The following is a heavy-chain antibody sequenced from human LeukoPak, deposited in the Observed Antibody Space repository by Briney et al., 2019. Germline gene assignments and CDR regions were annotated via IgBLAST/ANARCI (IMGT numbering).Heavy chain of an antibody. V-gene: IGHV3-48*02. CDR2: ISSSDNTI. CDR1: GFAFSDYS. CDR3: ARVHRGYSYGRLDY. J-gene: IGHJ4*02. D-gene: IGHD5-18*01. Sequence: GGSLRLSCAASGFAFSDYSMNWVRQAPGKGLEWVSYISSSDNTIHYADSVKGRFTISRDNAKNSLYLEMNSLREEDTAVYYCARVHRGYSYGRLDYWGQGTLVTVSS.